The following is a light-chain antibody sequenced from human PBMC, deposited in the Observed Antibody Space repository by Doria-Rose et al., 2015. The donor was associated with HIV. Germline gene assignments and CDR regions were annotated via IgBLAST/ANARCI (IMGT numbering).Light chain of an antibody. J-gene: IGLJ3*02. V-gene: IGLV8-61*01. Sequence: QSVVIQEPSSSVSLGGTVTLTCGLTSGPVTGAYYPSWHQQTPGQAPRTLIYNTYSLSSGVSDRFSGSILGNKAALTISGAQADDESDYYCVLYMGSGSWMFGGGTKLTVL. CDR3: VLYMGSGSWM. CDR2: NTY. CDR1: SGPVTGAYY.